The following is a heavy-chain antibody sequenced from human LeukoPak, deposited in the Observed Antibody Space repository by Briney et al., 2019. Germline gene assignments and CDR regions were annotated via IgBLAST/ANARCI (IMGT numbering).Heavy chain of an antibody. V-gene: IGHV3-11*01. J-gene: IGHJ4*02. D-gene: IGHD3-22*01. Sequence: PGGSLRLSCAASGFIFSDYYMYWIRQAPGKGLEWVSYISSSGGTIYYADSVEGRFTVSRDNAKNSLYLQINSLRAEDTAVYYCARVTGRSGYYLDYWGQGTLVTVSS. CDR3: ARVTGRSGYYLDY. CDR2: ISSSGGTI. CDR1: GFIFSDYY.